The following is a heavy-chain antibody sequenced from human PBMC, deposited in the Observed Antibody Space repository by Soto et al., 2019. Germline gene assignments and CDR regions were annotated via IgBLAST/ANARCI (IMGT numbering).Heavy chain of an antibody. V-gene: IGHV1-2*02. D-gene: IGHD3-9*01. CDR3: ARDWSYYDILTGYYNPNFLFDY. CDR2: INPNSGGT. Sequence: GASVKVSCKASGYTFTGYYMHWVRQAPGQGLEWMGWINPNSGGTNYAQKFQGRVTMTRDTSISTAYMELSRLRSDDTAVYYCARDWSYYDILTGYYNPNFLFDYWGQGTLVTVS. J-gene: IGHJ4*02. CDR1: GYTFTGYY.